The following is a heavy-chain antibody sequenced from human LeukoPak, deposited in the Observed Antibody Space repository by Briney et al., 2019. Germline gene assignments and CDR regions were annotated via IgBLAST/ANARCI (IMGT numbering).Heavy chain of an antibody. Sequence: GGSLRLSCAASGFTFSSYGMHWVRQAPGKGLEWVASIKQDGSEKKYVDSVKGRFTISRDNSKNSLYLQMNSLRAEDTAVYYCARGSGDLDSWGQGTLVTVSS. D-gene: IGHD3-22*01. CDR3: ARGSGDLDS. J-gene: IGHJ4*02. V-gene: IGHV3-7*04. CDR1: GFTFSSYG. CDR2: IKQDGSEK.